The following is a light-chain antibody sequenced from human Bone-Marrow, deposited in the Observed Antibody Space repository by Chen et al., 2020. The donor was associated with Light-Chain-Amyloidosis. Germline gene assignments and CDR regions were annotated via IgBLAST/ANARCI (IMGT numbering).Light chain of an antibody. V-gene: IGLV3-21*02. J-gene: IGLJ3*02. CDR1: NIGSTS. Sequence: SYVLTQPSSVSVAPGQTATIACGGNNIGSTSVHWYQQTPGQAPLLVVDYYSDRPSGIPERLSGSNSGNTATLTISRVEAGDEADYYCQVWDRSSDRPVFGGGTKLTVL. CDR3: QVWDRSSDRPV. CDR2: YYS.